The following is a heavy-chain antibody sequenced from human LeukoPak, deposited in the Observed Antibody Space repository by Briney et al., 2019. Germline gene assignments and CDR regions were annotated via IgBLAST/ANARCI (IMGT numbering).Heavy chain of an antibody. CDR3: ARASAARFYYYYYYMDV. V-gene: IGHV1-2*02. J-gene: IGHJ6*03. D-gene: IGHD6-6*01. CDR2: INPNSGGT. CDR1: GYTFTGYY. Sequence: ASVKVSCKASGYTFTGYYMHWVRQAPGQGLEWMGWINPNSGGTNYAQKFQGRVTMTRDTSISTAYMELSRLRSDDTAVYYCARASAARFYYYYYYMDVWGKGTTVTVSS.